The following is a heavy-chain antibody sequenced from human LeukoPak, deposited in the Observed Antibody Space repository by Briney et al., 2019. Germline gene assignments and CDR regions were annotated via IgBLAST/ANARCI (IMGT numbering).Heavy chain of an antibody. CDR2: INSDGSST. V-gene: IGHV3-74*01. J-gene: IGHJ5*02. CDR1: GFTFSSYW. D-gene: IGHD2-2*01. CDR3: ARVGSTSRSVP. Sequence: GGSLRLSCAASGFTFSSYWMHWVRQAPGKGLVWVSRINSDGSSTSYADSVKGRFTICRDNAKNTLYLQMNSLRAEDTAVYYCARVGSTSRSVPWGQGTLVTVSS.